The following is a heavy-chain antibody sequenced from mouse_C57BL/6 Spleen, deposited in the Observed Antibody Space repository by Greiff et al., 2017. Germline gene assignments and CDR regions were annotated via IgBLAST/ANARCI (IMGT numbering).Heavy chain of an antibody. Sequence: QVQLQQPGAELVRPGSSVQLSCKASGYTFTSYWMHWVKQRPIQGLEWIGNIDPSDSETHYNQKFKDKATWTVDKSSSTAYMQLSSLTSEDAAVYYCARGGGNWFAYWGQGTLVTVSA. CDR1: GYTFTSYW. J-gene: IGHJ3*01. CDR2: IDPSDSET. V-gene: IGHV1-52*01. D-gene: IGHD2-1*01. CDR3: ARGGGNWFAY.